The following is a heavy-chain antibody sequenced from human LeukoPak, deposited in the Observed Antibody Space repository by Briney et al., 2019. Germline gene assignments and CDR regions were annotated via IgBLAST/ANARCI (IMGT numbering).Heavy chain of an antibody. CDR2: IYSGATT. D-gene: IGHD7-27*01. J-gene: IGHJ4*02. Sequence: GGSLRLSCAASGFTVSRNYMSWVRQAPGEGLVWVSVIYSGATTYYADSVKGRFTISRDNSKNTLYLQMNSLGAEDTAVYYCAKKNTRSGLTGPFDYWGQGTLVTVSP. V-gene: IGHV3-66*02. CDR3: AKKNTRSGLTGPFDY. CDR1: GFTVSRNY.